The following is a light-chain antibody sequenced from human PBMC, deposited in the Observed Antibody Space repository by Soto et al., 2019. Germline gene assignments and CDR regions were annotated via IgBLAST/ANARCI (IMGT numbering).Light chain of an antibody. J-gene: IGKJ3*01. V-gene: IGKV1-39*01. CDR2: AAS. CDR3: QQSSDTFIFT. CDR1: QSIGSS. Sequence: DIPMTQSPSSLSASVGDRVTITCRASQSIGSSLNWYQQKPGTAPKLLIYAASTLQSGVPSRFSGAESGTDFTLTISSLQPEDFATYYCQQSSDTFIFTFGPGTKVD.